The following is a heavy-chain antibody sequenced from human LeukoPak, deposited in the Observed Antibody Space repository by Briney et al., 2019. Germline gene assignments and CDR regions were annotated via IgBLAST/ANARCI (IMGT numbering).Heavy chain of an antibody. D-gene: IGHD2-15*01. V-gene: IGHV3-23*01. J-gene: IGHJ6*02. CDR3: AKDVVVVPYYYYYYGMDV. CDR2: ISGSGGST. Sequence: GGSLRLSCAASGSTFSSYAMSWVRQAPEKGLEWVSAISGSGGSTYYADSVKGRFTISRDNSKNTLYLQMNSLRAEDTAVYYCAKDVVVVPYYYYYYGMDVWGQGTTVTVSS. CDR1: GSTFSSYA.